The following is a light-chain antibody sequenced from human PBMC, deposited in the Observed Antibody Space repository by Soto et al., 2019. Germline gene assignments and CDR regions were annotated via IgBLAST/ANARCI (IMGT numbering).Light chain of an antibody. V-gene: IGKV3-15*01. Sequence: EIVMTQSPATLSVSLGDRVTISCRASQSFSSKLNWYQQKPGKAPRLLIYGASSSETGIPARFSGSGSGTDFTLTISSLEPEDFAAYCCQQSDSSPRTFGQGTKVDIK. J-gene: IGKJ1*01. CDR2: GAS. CDR1: QSFSSK. CDR3: QQSDSSPRT.